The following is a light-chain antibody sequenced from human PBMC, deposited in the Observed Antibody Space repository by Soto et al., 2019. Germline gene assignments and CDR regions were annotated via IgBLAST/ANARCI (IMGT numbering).Light chain of an antibody. CDR3: QQYNNWPPLFT. J-gene: IGKJ3*01. CDR2: GAS. V-gene: IGKV3-15*01. CDR1: QSVSSN. Sequence: EIVMTQSPTTLSVSPGERATLSCRASQSVSSNLAWYQQKPGQGPRLLIYGASTRATGIPARFSGSGSGTEFTLTISSLQSEDFAVYYCQQYNNWPPLFTFGPGTKLDIK.